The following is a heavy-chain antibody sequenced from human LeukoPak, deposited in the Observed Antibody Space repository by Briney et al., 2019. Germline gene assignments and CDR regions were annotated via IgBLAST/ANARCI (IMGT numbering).Heavy chain of an antibody. CDR3: ARGVMYYDILTGYYPDDAFDI. CDR2: ISAYNGNT. J-gene: IGHJ3*02. Sequence: ASVKVSCKASGYIFTSYYMYWVRQAPGQGLEWMGWISAYNGNTNYAQKLQGRVTMTTDTSTSTAYMELRSLRSDDTAVYYCARGVMYYDILTGYYPDDAFDIWGQGTMVTVSS. D-gene: IGHD3-9*01. CDR1: GYIFTSYY. V-gene: IGHV1-18*04.